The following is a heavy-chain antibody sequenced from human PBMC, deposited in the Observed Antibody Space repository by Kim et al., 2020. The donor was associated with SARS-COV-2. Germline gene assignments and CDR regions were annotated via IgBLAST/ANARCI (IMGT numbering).Heavy chain of an antibody. CDR1: GYTFTGYY. CDR2: INPNSGGT. J-gene: IGHJ4*02. D-gene: IGHD3-3*01. Sequence: ASVKVSCKASGYTFTGYYMHWVRQAPGQGLEWMGWINPNSGGTNYAQKFQGRVTMTRDTSISTAYMELSRLRSDDTAVYYCARVYYVSHDFWSGYFDYWGQGTLVTVSS. V-gene: IGHV1-2*02. CDR3: ARVYYVSHDFWSGYFDY.